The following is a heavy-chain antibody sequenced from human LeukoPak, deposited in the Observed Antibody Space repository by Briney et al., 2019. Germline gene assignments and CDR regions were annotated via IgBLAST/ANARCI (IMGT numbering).Heavy chain of an antibody. J-gene: IGHJ3*02. Sequence: PSETLSLTCTVSGGSISSGSYYWSWIRQPAGKGLEWIGRIYTSGSTNYNPSLKSRVTISVDTSKNQFSLKLSSVTAADTAVYYRARDRGRSTYYYGSRFDAFDIWGQGTMVTVSS. CDR3: ARDRGRSTYYYGSRFDAFDI. D-gene: IGHD3-10*01. CDR2: IYTSGST. V-gene: IGHV4-61*02. CDR1: GGSISSGSYY.